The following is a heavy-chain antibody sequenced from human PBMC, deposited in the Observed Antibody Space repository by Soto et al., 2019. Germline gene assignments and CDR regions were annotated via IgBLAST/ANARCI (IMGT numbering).Heavy chain of an antibody. J-gene: IGHJ5*02. Sequence: SETLSLTCTVSGGSISSSSYYWGWIRQPPGKGLEWIGSIYYSGSTYYNPSLKSRVTISVDTSKNQFSLKLSSVTAADTAVYYCARHSSSWYSCWFDPWGQGTLVTVSS. CDR3: ARHSSSWYSCWFDP. V-gene: IGHV4-39*01. CDR2: IYYSGST. D-gene: IGHD6-13*01. CDR1: GGSISSSSYY.